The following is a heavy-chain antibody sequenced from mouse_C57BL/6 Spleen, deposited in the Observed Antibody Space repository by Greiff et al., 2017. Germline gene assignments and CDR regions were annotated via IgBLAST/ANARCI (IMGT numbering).Heavy chain of an antibody. D-gene: IGHD2-4*01. Sequence: QVQLQQSGAELVKPGASVKLSCKASGYTFTSYWMNWVKQRPGQGLEWIGYINPSSGYTTYNQKFKDKATLTADKSSSTAYMQLSDLTYEDSAVYYCAGVIYYYYPDGWGKGTTLTVSS. CDR3: AGVIYYYYPDG. CDR1: GYTFTSYW. CDR2: INPSSGYT. V-gene: IGHV1-7*01. J-gene: IGHJ2*01.